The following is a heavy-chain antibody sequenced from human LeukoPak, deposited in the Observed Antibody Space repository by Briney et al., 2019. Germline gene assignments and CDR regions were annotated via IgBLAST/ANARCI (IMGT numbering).Heavy chain of an antibody. V-gene: IGHV1-18*01. CDR2: ISAYNGNT. CDR3: ARELYSGYDSGYYFDY. CDR1: GYTFTSYG. Sequence: ASVKVSCKASGYTFTSYGISWVRQAPGQGLEWMGWISAYNGNTNYAQKLQGRVTVTTDTSTSTAYMELRSLRSDDTAVYYCARELYSGYDSGYYFDYWGQGTLVTVSS. D-gene: IGHD5-12*01. J-gene: IGHJ4*02.